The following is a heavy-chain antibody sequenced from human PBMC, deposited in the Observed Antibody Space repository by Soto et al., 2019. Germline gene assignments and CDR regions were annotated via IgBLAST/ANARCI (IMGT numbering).Heavy chain of an antibody. CDR2: MYFSGFYCGST. Sequence: SETLSLTCTVSGGSMSSSSYYWGWIRQPPRKGLESIANMYFSGFYCGSTSYNSSLKNQVSISLDTSTNQFSLQVSSVTAADTAVYYCESGDPGTSVDYWGQGTLVTVSS. CDR3: ESGDPGTSVDY. J-gene: IGHJ4*02. CDR1: GGSMSSSSYY. D-gene: IGHD1-7*01. V-gene: IGHV4-39*01.